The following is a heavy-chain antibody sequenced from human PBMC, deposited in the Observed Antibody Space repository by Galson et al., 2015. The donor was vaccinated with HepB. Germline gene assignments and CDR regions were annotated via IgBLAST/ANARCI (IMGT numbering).Heavy chain of an antibody. V-gene: IGHV1-18*01. J-gene: IGHJ5*02. CDR1: GSTFTNYG. CDR2: SSTYNAYT. CDR3: ARSCPPERRGANWFDP. D-gene: IGHD1-1*01. Sequence: SVKVSCKASGSTFTNYGITWVRQAPGQGLEWMGWSSTYNAYTVYAQQFQGRITMTTETSTNTAYMELRSLTSDDTAVYYCARSCPPERRGANWFDPWGQGTLVTVSS.